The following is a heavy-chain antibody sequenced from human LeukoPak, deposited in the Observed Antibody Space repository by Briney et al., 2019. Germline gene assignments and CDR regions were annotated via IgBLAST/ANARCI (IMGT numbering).Heavy chain of an antibody. J-gene: IGHJ4*02. CDR1: GYTFTNYD. CDR2: MNPNSGNT. CDR3: ARGRGSRSFDY. V-gene: IGHV1-8*01. Sequence: ASVKVSCKASGYTFTNYDVNWVRQASAQGLEWMGWMNPNSGNTGYAQNFQGRVTMTRDTSIRTAYMELSSLGSEDTAVYYCARGRGSRSFDYWGQGTLVTVSS.